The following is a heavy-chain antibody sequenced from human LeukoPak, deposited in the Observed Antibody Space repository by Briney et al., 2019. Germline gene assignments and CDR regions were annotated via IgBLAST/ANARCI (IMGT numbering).Heavy chain of an antibody. CDR2: ISSSSSYI. Sequence: GGSLRLSCAASGFTFSSYSMNWVRQAPVKGLEWVSSISSSSSYIYYADSVKGRFTISRDNAKNSLYLQMNSLRAEDTAVYYCARDRGYCSGGSCPNEGGPWGQGTLVTVSS. J-gene: IGHJ5*02. CDR1: GFTFSSYS. V-gene: IGHV3-21*01. D-gene: IGHD2-15*01. CDR3: ARDRGYCSGGSCPNEGGP.